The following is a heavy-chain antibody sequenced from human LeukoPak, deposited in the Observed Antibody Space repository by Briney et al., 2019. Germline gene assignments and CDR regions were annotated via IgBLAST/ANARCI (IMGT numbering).Heavy chain of an antibody. Sequence: ASVKVSCKASGYTFTSYYMHWVRQAPGQGLEWMGIINPSGGSTSYAQKFQGRVTMTRDTSASTAYMELSSLRSEDTAVYYCARDHYDILTSYYYGMDVWGQGTTVTVSS. CDR3: ARDHYDILTSYYYGMDV. CDR2: INPSGGST. D-gene: IGHD3-9*01. CDR1: GYTFTSYY. V-gene: IGHV1-46*01. J-gene: IGHJ6*02.